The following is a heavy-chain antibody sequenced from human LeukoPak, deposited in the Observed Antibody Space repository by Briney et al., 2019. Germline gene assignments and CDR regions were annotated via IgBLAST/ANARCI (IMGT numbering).Heavy chain of an antibody. CDR2: INPNSGGT. Sequence: ASVRVSCKTSGYTFSNFGINWVRQAPGQGLEWMGWINPNSGGTNYAQKLQGRVTLTRDTSINTAYMELSSLRSDDTAVYYCGLVTSGNWWFDPWGQGTPVTVSS. J-gene: IGHJ5*02. D-gene: IGHD1-1*01. V-gene: IGHV1-2*02. CDR1: GYTFSNFG. CDR3: GLVTSGNWWFDP.